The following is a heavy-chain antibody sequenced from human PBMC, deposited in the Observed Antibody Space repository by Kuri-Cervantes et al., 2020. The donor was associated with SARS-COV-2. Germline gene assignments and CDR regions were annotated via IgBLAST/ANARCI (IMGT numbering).Heavy chain of an antibody. V-gene: IGHV4-39*02. CDR2: IYYSGST. J-gene: IGHJ2*01. CDR3: ARDRHSSGWGRWYFDL. Sequence: GSLRLSCTVSGGSISSSSYYWGWIRQPPGKGLEWIGSIYYSGSTYYNPSLKSRVTISVDTSKNQFSLKLSSVTAADTAVYYCARDRHSSGWGRWYFDLWGRGTMVTVSS. D-gene: IGHD6-19*01. CDR1: GGSISSSSYY.